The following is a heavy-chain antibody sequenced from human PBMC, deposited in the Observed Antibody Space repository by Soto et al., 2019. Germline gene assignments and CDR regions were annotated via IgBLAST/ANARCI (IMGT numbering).Heavy chain of an antibody. CDR3: ATSYGSGSTHFDS. D-gene: IGHD3-10*01. V-gene: IGHV1-69*02. CDR2: VNPIVAMS. J-gene: IGHJ4*02. Sequence: QVHLVQSGAEVKKPGSSVKVSCTASGGTFNSYTLNWVRQTPGQRLEWVGRVNPIVAMSTSASEFQGRVTMTADKSTNTAYMDPTGLKSEDSAVYYCATSYGSGSTHFDSWGQGPLVTVSS. CDR1: GGTFNSYT.